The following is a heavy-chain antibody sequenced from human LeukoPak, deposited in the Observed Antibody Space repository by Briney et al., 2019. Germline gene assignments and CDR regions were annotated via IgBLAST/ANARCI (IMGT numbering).Heavy chain of an antibody. CDR3: ARDSGDRAQKALDP. Sequence: GASVKVSCKASGGTFSSYAISWVRQAPGQGLEWMGGIIPIFGTANYAQKFQGRVTITADESTSTAYMELSSLRPEDTAVYYCARDSGDRAQKALDPWGQGTLVTVSS. J-gene: IGHJ5*02. CDR2: IIPIFGTA. D-gene: IGHD3-10*01. V-gene: IGHV1-69*13. CDR1: GGTFSSYA.